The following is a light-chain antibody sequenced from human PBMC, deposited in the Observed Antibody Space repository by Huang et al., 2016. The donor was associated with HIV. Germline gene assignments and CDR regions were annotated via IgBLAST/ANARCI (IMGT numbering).Light chain of an antibody. V-gene: IGKV3-11*01. CDR1: QRVSSY. Sequence: EIVLTQSPATLSLSPGERATLSCRASQRVSSYLDWYQQKPGQSPRLLIYDASNRATGIPARFSGSGSGTDFTLTISSLEPEDFAVYYCQQRSNWPPATFGQGTRLEIK. CDR2: DAS. J-gene: IGKJ5*01. CDR3: QQRSNWPPAT.